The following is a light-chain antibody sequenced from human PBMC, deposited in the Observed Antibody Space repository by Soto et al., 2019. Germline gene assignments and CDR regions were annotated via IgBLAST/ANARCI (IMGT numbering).Light chain of an antibody. CDR3: QQYGSSPLT. J-gene: IGKJ1*01. V-gene: IGKV3-20*01. CDR2: GAS. CDR1: RSVSSNY. Sequence: EIVLTQSPGTLSLSPGERATLSCRASRSVSSNYLAWYQQRPGQAPRLLIYGASNRAAGFPDRFSGSGSGTDFTLTISRLEPEDFAVYYCQQYGSSPLTFGQGTKVDIK.